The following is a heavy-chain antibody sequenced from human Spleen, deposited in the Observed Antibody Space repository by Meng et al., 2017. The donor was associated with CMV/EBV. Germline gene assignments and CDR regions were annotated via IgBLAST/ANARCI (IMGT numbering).Heavy chain of an antibody. V-gene: IGHV5-51*01. Sequence: GESLKISCMGSGYRFSNYWIGWVRQMPGKGLEWMGIIYPGDSDTRYSPSFQGQVTISADKSITTAYLQWSSLKASDTAMYYCAKLNGQMAAHYWGQGTLVTVSS. CDR2: IYPGDSDT. CDR1: GYRFSNYW. J-gene: IGHJ4*02. D-gene: IGHD5-24*01. CDR3: AKLNGQMAAHY.